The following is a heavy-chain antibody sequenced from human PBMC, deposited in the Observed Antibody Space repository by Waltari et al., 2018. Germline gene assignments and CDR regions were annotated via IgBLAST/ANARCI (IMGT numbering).Heavy chain of an antibody. Sequence: EVQLVESGGGLVQPGGSLRLSCAASGFTFSSYWMHGVRPAPGKGLVWVSRINSDGSSTSYADSVKGRFTISRDNAKNTLYLQMNSLRAEDTAVYYCARDLGYSSSWYGFDYWGQGTLVTVSS. CDR1: GFTFSSYW. J-gene: IGHJ4*02. D-gene: IGHD6-13*01. CDR3: ARDLGYSSSWYGFDY. V-gene: IGHV3-74*01. CDR2: INSDGSST.